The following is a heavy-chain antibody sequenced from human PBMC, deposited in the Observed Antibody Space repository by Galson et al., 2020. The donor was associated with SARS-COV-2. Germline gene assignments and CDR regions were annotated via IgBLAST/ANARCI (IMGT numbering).Heavy chain of an antibody. CDR2: IYYSGST. CDR3: ARGHYYDSSGYSS. CDR1: GGSISSGGDY. Sequence: TCTVSGGSISSGGDYWSWIRQHPGKGLEWIGYIYYSGSTYYNPSLKSRVTISVDTSKNHFSLKLSSVTAADTAVYYCARGHYYDSSGYSSWGQGTLVTVSS. J-gene: IGHJ5*02. D-gene: IGHD3-22*01. V-gene: IGHV4-31*03.